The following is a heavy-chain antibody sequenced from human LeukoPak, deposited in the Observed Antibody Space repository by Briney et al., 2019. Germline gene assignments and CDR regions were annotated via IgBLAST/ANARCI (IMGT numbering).Heavy chain of an antibody. D-gene: IGHD3-10*01. Sequence: GGSLRLSRAASGFTLSSYAMRWVRQAAGKGLEGVSSISGSGAYTYYADSVKGRFTISRDNSKNTLYVQMNSLRAEDTAVYYCAKYFASGSYYKLPHWGQGTLVTVSS. CDR1: GFTLSSYA. CDR3: AKYFASGSYYKLPH. CDR2: ISGSGAYT. J-gene: IGHJ1*01. V-gene: IGHV3-23*01.